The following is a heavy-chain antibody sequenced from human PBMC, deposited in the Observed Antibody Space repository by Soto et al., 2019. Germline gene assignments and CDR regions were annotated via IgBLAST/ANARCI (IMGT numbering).Heavy chain of an antibody. CDR2: IVVGSGNT. D-gene: IGHD3-22*01. J-gene: IGHJ6*02. V-gene: IGHV1-58*01. CDR3: AAAPHYYDSSGYLYYYGMDV. CDR1: GFTFTSSA. Sequence: SVKVSCKASGFTFTSSAVQWVRQARGQRLEWIGWIVVGSGNTNYAQKFQERVTITRGMSTSTAYMELSSLRSEDTAVYYWAAAPHYYDSSGYLYYYGMDVWGQGTTVTV.